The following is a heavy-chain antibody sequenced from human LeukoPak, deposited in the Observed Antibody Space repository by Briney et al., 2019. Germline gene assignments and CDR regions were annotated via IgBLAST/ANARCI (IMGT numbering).Heavy chain of an antibody. J-gene: IGHJ4*02. D-gene: IGHD3-9*01. CDR1: GFSFPTHS. Sequence: GGSLRLSCAASGFSFPTHSFHWVRQSPGKGLEWVAYIGSSSSTIYQAKSMQGRISISRDNAKNSLFLQMSSLRVEDTAVYYCARERETFDIIDSWGQGTLVAVSS. CDR2: IGSSSSTI. V-gene: IGHV3-48*04. CDR3: ARERETFDIIDS.